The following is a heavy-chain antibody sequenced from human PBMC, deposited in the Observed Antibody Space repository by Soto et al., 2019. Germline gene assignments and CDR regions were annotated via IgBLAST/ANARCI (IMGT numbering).Heavy chain of an antibody. V-gene: IGHV3-48*02. CDR3: ARIKLVAWFFINVDVYDMDV. D-gene: IGHD3-3*01. J-gene: IGHJ6*02. CDR1: GLYISYFS. CDR2: ISSDSRTI. Sequence: GGSKRHSYVPSGLYISYFSVNLVRPEHGKGVGWVSFISSDSRTIYYADSVEGRFTVSRDNARNSVSLQMDSLRDEDAAVYYCARIKLVAWFFINVDVYDMDVWGQGTPVTVSS.